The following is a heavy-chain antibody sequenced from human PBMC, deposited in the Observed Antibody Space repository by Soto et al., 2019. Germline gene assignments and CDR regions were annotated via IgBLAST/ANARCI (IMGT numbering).Heavy chain of an antibody. J-gene: IGHJ2*01. D-gene: IGHD1-20*01. CDR3: AGVSAVLTFYWYFDL. CDR1: GFTFSSYA. V-gene: IGHV3-30-3*01. CDR2: ISYDGSNK. Sequence: QVQLVESGGGVVQPGRSLRLSCAASGFTFSSYAMHWVRQAPGKGLEWVAVISYDGSNKYYADSVKGRFTISRDSSRNKLYPQMKSLEAEETAVYYCAGVSAVLTFYWYFDLWGRGTLVTFSS.